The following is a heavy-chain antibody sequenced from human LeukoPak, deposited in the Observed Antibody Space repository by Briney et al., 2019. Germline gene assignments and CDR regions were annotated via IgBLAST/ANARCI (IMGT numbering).Heavy chain of an antibody. CDR3: AREIAVAPFDY. Sequence: GGSLRLSCAASGFTFSRHSMNWVRQAPGKGLEWVSSISSSSIYIYYADSVKGRFTISRDNAKNSLYLQMNSLRAEDTAVYYCAREIAVAPFDYWGQGTLVTVSS. J-gene: IGHJ4*02. V-gene: IGHV3-21*01. CDR2: ISSSSIYI. D-gene: IGHD6-19*01. CDR1: GFTFSRHS.